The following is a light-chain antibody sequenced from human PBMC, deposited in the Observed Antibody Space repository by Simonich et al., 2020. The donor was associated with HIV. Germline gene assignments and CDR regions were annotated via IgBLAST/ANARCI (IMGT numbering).Light chain of an antibody. CDR1: QSVSSN. V-gene: IGKV3-20*01. CDR3: QHYGSSPPYT. J-gene: IGKJ2*01. Sequence: EIVMTQSPVTLSVSPGERATLSCRASQSVSSNLAWYQQKPGQAPRLLIYDASNRATGIPARFSGSGSGTDFTLTISRLEPEDFAVYYCQHYGSSPPYTFGQGTKLEIK. CDR2: DAS.